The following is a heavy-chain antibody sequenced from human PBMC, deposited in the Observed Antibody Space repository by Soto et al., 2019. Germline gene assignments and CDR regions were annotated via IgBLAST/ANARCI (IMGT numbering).Heavy chain of an antibody. CDR3: ARAAMGGGSWPFDC. J-gene: IGHJ4*02. CDR2: IYHSGST. V-gene: IGHV4-4*02. Sequence: QVQLQESGPGLVKPSGTLSLTCAVSGGSISSSNWWSWVRQPPGKGLEWIGEIYHSGSTNYNPSLXXXAXXSVAKSKNQCSLSLSSVTAADKAVDYCARAAMGGGSWPFDCWGPGTLVTVSS. CDR1: GGSISSSNW. D-gene: IGHD6-13*01.